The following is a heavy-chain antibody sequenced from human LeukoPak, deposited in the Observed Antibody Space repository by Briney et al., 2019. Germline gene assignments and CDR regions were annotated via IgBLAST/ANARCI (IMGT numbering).Heavy chain of an antibody. D-gene: IGHD3-10*01. CDR2: FNPNSGGT. V-gene: IGHV1-2*02. J-gene: IGHJ4*02. Sequence: ASVKVSCKSSGYTFTGYYMHWVRHAPGQGLERVGWFNPNSGGTNYAQKFQGRVTMTRDTSISTAYMELSRLRSDDTAVYYCARRLGWFGELPGYWGQGTLVTVSS. CDR3: ARRLGWFGELPGY. CDR1: GYTFTGYY.